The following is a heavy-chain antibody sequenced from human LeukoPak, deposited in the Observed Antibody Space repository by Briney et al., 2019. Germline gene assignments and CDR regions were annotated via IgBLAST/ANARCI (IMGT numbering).Heavy chain of an antibody. V-gene: IGHV4-30-2*01. CDR1: GGSISSGGYS. Sequence: SETLSLTCTVSGGSISSGGYSWSWIRQPPGKGLEWIGYIYHSGGTYYNPSLKSRVTISVDRSKNQFSLKLSSVTAADTAVYYCARGSHGSARGYGMDVWGQGTTVTVSS. J-gene: IGHJ6*02. D-gene: IGHD3-10*01. CDR2: IYHSGGT. CDR3: ARGSHGSARGYGMDV.